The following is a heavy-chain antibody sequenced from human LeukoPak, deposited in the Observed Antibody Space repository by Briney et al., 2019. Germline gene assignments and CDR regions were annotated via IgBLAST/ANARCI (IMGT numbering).Heavy chain of an antibody. CDR3: AKGLGFWSGYYTPFDY. V-gene: IGHV3-23*01. Sequence: GGSLRLSCAASGFTFSSYAMSCVRQTPGKGLEWVSGITASGGSTYHADSVKGRFTISRDNSINTLNLQMNNLRAEDTAIYYCAKGLGFWSGYYTPFDYWGQGSSVTVSS. D-gene: IGHD3-3*01. CDR2: ITASGGST. J-gene: IGHJ4*02. CDR1: GFTFSSYA.